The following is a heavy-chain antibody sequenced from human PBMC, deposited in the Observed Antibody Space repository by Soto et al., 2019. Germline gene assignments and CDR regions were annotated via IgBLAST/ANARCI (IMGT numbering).Heavy chain of an antibody. Sequence: AAVKVSCKASGYTFISYAIHWVRQAPGQRLEWVGWIHAGNGNTKYSQNFQGRVTITRDTSANTVYMELSSLRSEDTAVYYCARALVPAAQNWFDPWGQGTMVTVSS. D-gene: IGHD2-2*01. CDR2: IHAGNGNT. CDR3: ARALVPAAQNWFDP. CDR1: GYTFISYA. J-gene: IGHJ5*02. V-gene: IGHV1-3*01.